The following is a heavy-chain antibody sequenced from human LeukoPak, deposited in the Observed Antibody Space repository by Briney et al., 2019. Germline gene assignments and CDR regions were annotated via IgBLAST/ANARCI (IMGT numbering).Heavy chain of an antibody. CDR3: ASLWFRGPNRRRDY. CDR1: GGSFSGYY. J-gene: IGHJ4*02. CDR2: INHSGST. V-gene: IGHV4-34*01. D-gene: IGHD3-10*01. Sequence: SETLSLTCAVYGGSFSGYYWSWIRQPPGKGLEWIGEINHSGSTNYNPSLKSRVTISVDTSKNQFSLKLSSVTAADTAVYYCASLWFRGPNRRRDYWGQGTLVTVSS.